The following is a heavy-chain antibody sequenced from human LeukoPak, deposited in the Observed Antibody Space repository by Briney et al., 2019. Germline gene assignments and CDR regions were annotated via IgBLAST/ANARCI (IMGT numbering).Heavy chain of an antibody. D-gene: IGHD3-9*01. CDR1: GYTFTIYG. V-gene: IGHV1-18*01. Sequence: ASVTVSFRASGYTFTIYGISWVRQAPGEGLEWMGWISAYNGNTNFAQKLQGRVTMTTDTSTSTAYMDLRSLRSDDTAVYYCARDQAATNTQVRFCLDWGQGTLVTVS. J-gene: IGHJ4*02. CDR3: ARDQAATNTQVRFCLD. CDR2: ISAYNGNT.